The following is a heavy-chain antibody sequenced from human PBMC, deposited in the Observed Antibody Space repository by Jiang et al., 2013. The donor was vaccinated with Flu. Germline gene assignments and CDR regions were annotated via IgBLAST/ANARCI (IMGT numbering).Heavy chain of an antibody. Sequence: SGAEVKKPGASVKVSCKVSGYTLTELSMHWVRQAPGKGLEWMGGFDPEDGETIYAQKFQGRVTMTEDTSTDTAYMELSSLRSEDTAVYYCATTDLEQLDERYYYYYMDVWGKGTTVTVSS. V-gene: IGHV1-24*01. D-gene: IGHD6-6*01. CDR2: FDPEDGET. CDR1: GYTLTELS. CDR3: ATTDLEQLDERYYYYYMDV. J-gene: IGHJ6*03.